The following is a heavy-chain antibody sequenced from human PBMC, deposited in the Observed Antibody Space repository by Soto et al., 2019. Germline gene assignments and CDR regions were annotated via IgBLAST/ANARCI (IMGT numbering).Heavy chain of an antibody. CDR3: ARDSYYYDSSGYYPDFDY. Sequence: QVQLVQSGAEVKKPGASVKVSGKASGYTFPSYGISWVRQAPGQGLEWMGWISAYNGNTNYAQKLQGRVTMTTDTSTSTAYMELRSLRSDDTAVYYCARDSYYYDSSGYYPDFDYWGQGTLVTVSS. D-gene: IGHD3-22*01. CDR2: ISAYNGNT. J-gene: IGHJ4*02. V-gene: IGHV1-18*01. CDR1: GYTFPSYG.